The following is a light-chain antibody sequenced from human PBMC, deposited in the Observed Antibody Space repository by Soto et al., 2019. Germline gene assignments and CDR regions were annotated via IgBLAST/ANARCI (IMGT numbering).Light chain of an antibody. CDR3: QQYHNWPPQYT. Sequence: EIVMTQSPASLSVSPEEGATLSCRASQTVASNLAWYQQKPGQGPRLLIHGASTRATGVPARFSGSGSGTDFTLTISSLQSEDFAVYYCQQYHNWPPQYTFGQGTKLQIK. V-gene: IGKV3-15*01. J-gene: IGKJ2*01. CDR2: GAS. CDR1: QTVASN.